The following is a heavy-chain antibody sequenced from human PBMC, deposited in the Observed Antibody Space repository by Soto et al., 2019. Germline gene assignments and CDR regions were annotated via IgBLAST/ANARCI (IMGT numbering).Heavy chain of an antibody. V-gene: IGHV3-23*01. CDR2: ISGSGGST. CDR1: GFTFSSYA. Sequence: GGSLRLSCAASGFTFSSYAMSWVRQAPGKGLEWVSAISGSGGSTYYADSVKGRFTISRDNSKNTLYLQMNSLRAEDTAVYYCAKVGYDILTGYPYFDYWGQGTLGTVSS. CDR3: AKVGYDILTGYPYFDY. J-gene: IGHJ4*02. D-gene: IGHD3-9*01.